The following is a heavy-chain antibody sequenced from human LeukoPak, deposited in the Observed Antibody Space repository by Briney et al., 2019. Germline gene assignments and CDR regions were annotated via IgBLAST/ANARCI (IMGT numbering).Heavy chain of an antibody. CDR1: GYSISSGYY. CDR3: ARKTGGLYGGALDI. J-gene: IGHJ3*02. Sequence: PSETLSLTCAVSGYSISSGYYWGWIRQPPGKGLEWIGSIYHSGSTYYNPSLKSRVTISVDTSKNQFSLKLSSVTAADTAVYYCARKTGGLYGGALDIWGQGTMVTVSS. V-gene: IGHV4-38-2*01. D-gene: IGHD3-10*01. CDR2: IYHSGST.